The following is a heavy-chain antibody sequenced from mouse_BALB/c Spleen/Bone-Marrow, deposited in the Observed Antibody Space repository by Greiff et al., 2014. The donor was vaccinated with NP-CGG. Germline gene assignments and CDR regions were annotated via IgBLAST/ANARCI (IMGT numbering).Heavy chain of an antibody. D-gene: IGHD2-1*01. CDR2: INSNGGST. Sequence: EVNLVESGGGLVQPGGSLKLSCAASGFTFSSYGMSWVRQTPDKRLELVASINSNGGSTYYPDSVKGRFTISRDNAKNTLSLQMSSLKSEDTAMSYCARGNYGNYVDYFDYWGQGTTLTVSS. CDR1: GFTFSSYG. CDR3: ARGNYGNYVDYFDY. V-gene: IGHV5-6-3*01. J-gene: IGHJ2*01.